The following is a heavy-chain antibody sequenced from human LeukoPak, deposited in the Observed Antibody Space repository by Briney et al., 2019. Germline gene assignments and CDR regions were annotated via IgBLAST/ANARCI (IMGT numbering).Heavy chain of an antibody. V-gene: IGHV3-48*03. CDR2: ISSSRATI. D-gene: IGHD6-19*01. CDR1: GFTFSGFE. J-gene: IGHJ5*01. CDR3: ARDLSGWFDY. Sequence: GGSLRLSCAASGFTFSGFEMNWFRQAPAKGLEWVSYISSSRATIYYADSVQGRFTISRDNAKNSLFLQMNSLRAEDTAVYYCARDLSGWFDYWGQGTLVTVSS.